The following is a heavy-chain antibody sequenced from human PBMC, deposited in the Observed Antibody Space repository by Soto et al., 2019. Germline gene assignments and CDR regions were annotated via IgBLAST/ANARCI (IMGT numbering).Heavy chain of an antibody. CDR3: AKDPRIGIAVAGVFDY. V-gene: IGHV3-23*01. Sequence: EVQLLESGGGLVQPGGSLRLSCAASGFTFSTYAMSWVRQAPGKGLEWVSAISGSGGSTYYADYVKGRFTISRDNSKNTLYLQMNSLRAEDTAVYYCAKDPRIGIAVAGVFDYWGQGTLVTVSS. J-gene: IGHJ4*02. CDR1: GFTFSTYA. D-gene: IGHD6-19*01. CDR2: ISGSGGST.